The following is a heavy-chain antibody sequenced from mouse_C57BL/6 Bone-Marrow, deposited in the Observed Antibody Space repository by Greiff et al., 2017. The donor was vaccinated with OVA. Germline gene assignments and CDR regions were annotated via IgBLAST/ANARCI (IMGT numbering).Heavy chain of an antibody. J-gene: IGHJ1*03. CDR1: GYTFTSYW. V-gene: IGHV1-53*01. D-gene: IGHD1-1*01. CDR2: INPSNGGT. CDR3: ARSAYGSSPWYFDV. Sequence: QVQLQQSGPELVKPGASVKLSCKASGYTFTSYWMHWVKQRPGQGLEWIGNINPSNGGTNYNEKFKSKATLTVDKSSSTAYMQLSSLTSEDSAVYYCARSAYGSSPWYFDVWGTGTTVTVSS.